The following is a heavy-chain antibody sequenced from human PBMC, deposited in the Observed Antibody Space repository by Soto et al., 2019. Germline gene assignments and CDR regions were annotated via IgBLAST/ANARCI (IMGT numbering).Heavy chain of an antibody. V-gene: IGHV1-18*01. Sequence: QVQLVQSGAEVKKPGASVKVSCKASGYTFTSYGISWVRQAPGQGLEWMGWISAYNGNTNYAQKLQGRVTMTTDTPTSTAYMELRSLRSDDTAVYYCARDLGYSSSWYGNYYYGMDVWGQGTTVTVSS. CDR3: ARDLGYSSSWYGNYYYGMDV. J-gene: IGHJ6*02. D-gene: IGHD6-13*01. CDR1: GYTFTSYG. CDR2: ISAYNGNT.